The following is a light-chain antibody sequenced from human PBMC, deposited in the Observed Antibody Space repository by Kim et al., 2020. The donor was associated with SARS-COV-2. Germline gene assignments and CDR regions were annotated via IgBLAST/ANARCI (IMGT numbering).Light chain of an antibody. Sequence: SALTQPASASGSPGQSITISCTGSSSDVGNYNLVSWYQQHPGKAPKLIIYEVNKRPSGVSNRFSGSKSGNTTSLTISGLQVEDEADYYCCSYATIWVFGGGTQLTVL. CDR1: SSDVGNYNL. V-gene: IGLV2-23*02. CDR3: CSYATIWV. J-gene: IGLJ3*02. CDR2: EVN.